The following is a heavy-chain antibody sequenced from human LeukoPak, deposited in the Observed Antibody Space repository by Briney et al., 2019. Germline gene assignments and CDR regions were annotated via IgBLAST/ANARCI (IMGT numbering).Heavy chain of an antibody. Sequence: PGGSLRLSRAASGFTFGTYAMHWVRQAPGEGLEWVAVMSYDGSNQYYGDSVKGRFTISRDNSKNTLYLQMNSLRAEDTALYYCAREAYNTVYFDNWGQGTLVTVSS. CDR2: MSYDGSNQ. D-gene: IGHD2-21*01. J-gene: IGHJ4*02. CDR3: AREAYNTVYFDN. V-gene: IGHV3-30*04. CDR1: GFTFGTYA.